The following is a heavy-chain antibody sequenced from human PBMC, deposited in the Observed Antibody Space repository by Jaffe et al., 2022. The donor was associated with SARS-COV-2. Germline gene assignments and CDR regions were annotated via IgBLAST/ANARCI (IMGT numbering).Heavy chain of an antibody. J-gene: IGHJ4*02. CDR3: AKDMPPRGYNSEFDY. CDR1: GFTFDDYT. V-gene: IGHV3-43*01. CDR2: ISWDGGST. D-gene: IGHD5-12*01. Sequence: EVQLVESGGVVVQPGGSLRLSCAASGFTFDDYTMHWVRQAPGKGLEWVSLISWDGGSTYYADSVKGRFTISRDNSKNSLYLQMNSLRTEDTALYYCAKDMPPRGYNSEFDYWGQGTLVTVSS.